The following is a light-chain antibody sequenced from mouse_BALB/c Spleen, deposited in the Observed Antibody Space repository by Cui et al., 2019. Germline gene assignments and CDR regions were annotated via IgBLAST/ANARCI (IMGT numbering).Light chain of an antibody. Sequence: DIEMSRSPSSLAVSPGEKVTLHCKSSPSLLNRTTRKNYWAWYQQNPGQSPKPLIYWASTRESGVPDRFTGSGSGTDFTLTISSVQAEELAVYYCKQSYNLLTFGSGTKLEIK. CDR3: KQSYNLLT. J-gene: IGKJ4*01. CDR2: WAS. V-gene: IGKV8-21*01. CDR1: PSLLNRTTRKNY.